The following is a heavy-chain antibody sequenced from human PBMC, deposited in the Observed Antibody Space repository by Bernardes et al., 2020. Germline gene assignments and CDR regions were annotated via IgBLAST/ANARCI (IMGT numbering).Heavy chain of an antibody. D-gene: IGHD3-10*01. CDR1: GFTFSSYW. J-gene: IGHJ4*02. CDR2: ISGSGGST. V-gene: IGHV3-23*01. CDR3: AKVSRGPMVQGPIDPFDY. Sequence: GGSLRLSCAASGFTFSSYWMSWVRQAPGKGLEWVSAISGSGGSTYYADSVKGRFTISRDNSKNTLYLQMNSLRAEDTAVYYCAKVSRGPMVQGPIDPFDYWGQGTLVTVSS.